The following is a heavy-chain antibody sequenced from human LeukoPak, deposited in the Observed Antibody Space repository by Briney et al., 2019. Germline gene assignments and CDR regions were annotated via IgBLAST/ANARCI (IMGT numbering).Heavy chain of an antibody. CDR1: GFTFSSYG. CDR3: ANTIAVAGFYYYYGMDV. J-gene: IGHJ6*02. V-gene: IGHV3-30*02. CDR2: IRFDGNEN. D-gene: IGHD6-19*01. Sequence: GGSLRLSCAAAGFTFSSYGMHSVRQAPGKGLEWVAFIRFDGNENYYADSVKGRFTISRDNSKNTLYLQMNSLRADDTAIYYCANTIAVAGFYYYYGMDVWGQGTTVTVSS.